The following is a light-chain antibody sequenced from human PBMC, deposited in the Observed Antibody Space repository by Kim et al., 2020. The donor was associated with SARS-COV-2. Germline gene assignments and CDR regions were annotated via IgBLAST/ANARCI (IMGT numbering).Light chain of an antibody. CDR3: QQYNNWPGT. V-gene: IGKV3-15*01. Sequence: VSPGERTSLSCRASQSVTSKLAWYQQKPGQAPRLLMFGASTRATGVPARFSGSGSGTDFTLTISSLQSEDFAVYYCQQYNNWPGTFGQGTKVDIK. CDR1: QSVTSK. CDR2: GAS. J-gene: IGKJ1*01.